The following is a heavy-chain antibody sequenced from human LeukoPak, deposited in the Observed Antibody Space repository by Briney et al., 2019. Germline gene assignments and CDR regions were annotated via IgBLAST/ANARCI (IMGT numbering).Heavy chain of an antibody. V-gene: IGHV3-23*01. J-gene: IGHJ4*02. D-gene: IGHD6-13*01. Sequence: SGGSLRLSCAASGFTFSSYGMSWVRQAPGKGLEWVSAISGSGGSTYYADFVKGRFTISRDNSKNTLYLQMNSLRAEDTAVYYCATYIAAALNYYFDYWGQGTLVTVSS. CDR2: ISGSGGST. CDR3: ATYIAAALNYYFDY. CDR1: GFTFSSYG.